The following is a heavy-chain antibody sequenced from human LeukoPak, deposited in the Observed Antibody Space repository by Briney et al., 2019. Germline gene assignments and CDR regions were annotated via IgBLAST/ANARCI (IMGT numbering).Heavy chain of an antibody. D-gene: IGHD5-24*01. J-gene: IGHJ6*02. CDR3: AKGKRSYYYGMDV. CDR2: ISGSGGST. CDR1: GFTVSSNY. V-gene: IGHV3-23*01. Sequence: PGGSLRLSCAASGFTVSSNYMSWVRQAPGKGLEWVSAISGSGGSTYYADSVKGRFTISRDNSKNTLYLQMNSLRAEDTAVYYCAKGKRSYYYGMDVWGQGTTVTVSS.